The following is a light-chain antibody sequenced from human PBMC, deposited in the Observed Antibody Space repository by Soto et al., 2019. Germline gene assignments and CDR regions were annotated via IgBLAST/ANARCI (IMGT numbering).Light chain of an antibody. V-gene: IGKV3D-15*01. J-gene: IGKJ1*01. CDR3: QQYNNWPRT. Sequence: EIVLTQSPGTLSLSPGERATLSCRASQSVSSSSLAWYQQKRGQAPRLLIHDASSRATGIPARFSGSGSGTEFTLAISSLQSEDFAVYYCQQYNNWPRTFGQGTKVDIK. CDR2: DAS. CDR1: QSVSSSS.